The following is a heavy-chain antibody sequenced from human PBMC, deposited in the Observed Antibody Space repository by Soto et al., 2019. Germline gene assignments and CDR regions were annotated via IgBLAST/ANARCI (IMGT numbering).Heavy chain of an antibody. D-gene: IGHD6-13*01. CDR2: INPNSGGT. Sequence: ASVKVSCKASGYTFTGYYMHWVRQAPGQGLEWMGWINPNSGGTNYAQKFQGWVAMTRDTSISTAYMELSRLRSDDTAVYYCARDGRAGYYYYYMDVWGKGTTVTVSS. V-gene: IGHV1-2*04. CDR3: ARDGRAGYYYYYMDV. J-gene: IGHJ6*03. CDR1: GYTFTGYY.